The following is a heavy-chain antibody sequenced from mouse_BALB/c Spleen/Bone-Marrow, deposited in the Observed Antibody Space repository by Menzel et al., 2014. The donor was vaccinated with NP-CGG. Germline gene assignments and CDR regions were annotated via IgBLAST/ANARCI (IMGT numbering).Heavy chain of an antibody. CDR3: SRGRRDALDY. J-gene: IGHJ4*01. CDR2: INPSNGGT. CDR1: GYTFTSYY. Sequence: QVQLKESGAELVKPGASVKLSCKASGYTFTSYYMYWVKQRPGQGLEWFGEINPSNGGTNFNEKFKNKATLTVDKSSSTAYMQLSSLTSEDSAVYYCSRGRRDALDYWGQGTSVTVFS. V-gene: IGHV1S81*02.